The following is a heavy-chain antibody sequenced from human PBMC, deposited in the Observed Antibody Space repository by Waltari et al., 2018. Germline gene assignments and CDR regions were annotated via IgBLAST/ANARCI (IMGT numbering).Heavy chain of an antibody. D-gene: IGHD1-26*01. V-gene: IGHV4-38-2*01. CDR3: ARLIVGATYWYFDL. J-gene: IGHJ2*01. Sequence: QVQLQESGPGLVKHSETLSLTCAVSGYSISSGYYWGWIRQPPGKGLEWIGSIYHSGSTYYNPSLKSRVTISVDTSKNQFSLKLSSVTAADTAVYYCARLIVGATYWYFDLWGRGTLVTVSS. CDR2: IYHSGST. CDR1: GYSISSGYY.